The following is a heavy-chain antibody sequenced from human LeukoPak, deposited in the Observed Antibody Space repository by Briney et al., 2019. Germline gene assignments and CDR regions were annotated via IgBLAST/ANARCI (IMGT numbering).Heavy chain of an antibody. V-gene: IGHV4-59*01. CDR2: IYYSGSA. D-gene: IGHD6-13*01. CDR1: GGSLSSYY. CDR3: ARAPGIAAAGTHFDF. J-gene: IGHJ4*02. Sequence: SETLSLTCTVSGGSLSSYYWSWIRQPPGKGLEWIGYIYYSGSAKYNPSLRSRVTISVDTSKNQFSLKLSSVTAGDTAVYYCARAPGIAAAGTHFDFWGQGTLVTVSS.